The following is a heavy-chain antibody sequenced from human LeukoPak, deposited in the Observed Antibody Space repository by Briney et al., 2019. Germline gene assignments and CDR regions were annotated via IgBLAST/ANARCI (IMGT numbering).Heavy chain of an antibody. V-gene: IGHV3-23*01. Sequence: GGSLRLSCAASGFTFSSYAMRWVRQAPGKGLEWVSAISGSGGSTYYADSVKGRFTISRDNSKNTLYLQMNSLRAEDTAVYYCAKVSPNYYDFWSGYLTLDYWGQGTLVTVSS. CDR1: GFTFSSYA. CDR2: ISGSGGST. CDR3: AKVSPNYYDFWSGYLTLDY. J-gene: IGHJ4*02. D-gene: IGHD3-3*01.